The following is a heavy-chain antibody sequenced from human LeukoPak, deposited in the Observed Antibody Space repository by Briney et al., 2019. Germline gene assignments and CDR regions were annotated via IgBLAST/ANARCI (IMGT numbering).Heavy chain of an antibody. J-gene: IGHJ4*02. CDR1: GFTFSNFG. CDR3: AKSRDNRLWLLVGDY. D-gene: IGHD5-18*01. V-gene: IGHV3-30*18. CDR2: ISYDGNNK. Sequence: GGSLRLSCAASGFTFSNFGIHWVRQAPGKGLEWVALISYDGNNKYYADSVKGRFTISRDNSKNTLYLQMSSLRAEDTAVYYCAKSRDNRLWLLVGDYWGQGTLVTVSS.